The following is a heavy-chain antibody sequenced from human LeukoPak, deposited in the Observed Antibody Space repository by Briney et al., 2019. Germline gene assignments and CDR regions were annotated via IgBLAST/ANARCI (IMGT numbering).Heavy chain of an antibody. CDR2: ISGSGGST. J-gene: IGHJ5*02. Sequence: GGSLRLSCAASGFTFSSYAMSWVRQAPGKGLEWVSAISGSGGSTYYADSVKGRFTISRDNSKNTLYLQMNSLRAEDTAVYYCAKGQMSPMVRGVTLNWFDPWGQGTLVTVSS. V-gene: IGHV3-23*01. D-gene: IGHD3-10*01. CDR1: GFTFSSYA. CDR3: AKGQMSPMVRGVTLNWFDP.